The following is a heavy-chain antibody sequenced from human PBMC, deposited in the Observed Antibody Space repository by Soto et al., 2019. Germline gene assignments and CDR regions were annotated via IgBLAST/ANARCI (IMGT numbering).Heavy chain of an antibody. CDR2: ISGSGGSA. CDR1: GFTFSGSA. D-gene: IGHD2-15*01. Sequence: PGGSLRLSCAASGFTFSGSAMHWVRQAPGKGLEWVSAISGSGGSAYYADSVKGRFTISRDNSKNTLYLQMNSLRAEDTAVYYCAKRLVVVVAATPYYYYAMDVWGQGTTVTVSS. J-gene: IGHJ6*02. CDR3: AKRLVVVVAATPYYYYAMDV. V-gene: IGHV3-23*01.